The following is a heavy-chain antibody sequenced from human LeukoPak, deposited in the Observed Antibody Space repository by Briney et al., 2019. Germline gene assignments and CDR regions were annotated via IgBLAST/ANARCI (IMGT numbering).Heavy chain of an antibody. CDR2: ISYDGSNK. CDR1: GSMFSSYG. Sequence: PGRSLRLSCAASGSMFSSYGMHWVPQAPGKGLEWVAAISYDGSNKYYADSVKGRFTISRDNSKSTLYVQMNSLRAEDTAVYYCAKSITMVRGVYDAFDIWGQGTMVTVSS. D-gene: IGHD3-10*01. J-gene: IGHJ3*02. V-gene: IGHV3-30*18. CDR3: AKSITMVRGVYDAFDI.